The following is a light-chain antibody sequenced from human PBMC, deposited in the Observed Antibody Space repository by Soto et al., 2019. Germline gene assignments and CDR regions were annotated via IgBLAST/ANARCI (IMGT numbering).Light chain of an antibody. CDR3: QQRSNWPTST. CDR2: AAS. J-gene: IGKJ5*01. CDR1: QSVSSN. V-gene: IGKV3-11*01. Sequence: EIAMTQSAATLSVSPGERGTLSCRASQSVSSNLARYHQKPVQAPRLLIXAASARATGIPARFIGSGSGTDFTLTISSLKPEDFAVYYCQQRSNWPTSTFGQGTRLDIK.